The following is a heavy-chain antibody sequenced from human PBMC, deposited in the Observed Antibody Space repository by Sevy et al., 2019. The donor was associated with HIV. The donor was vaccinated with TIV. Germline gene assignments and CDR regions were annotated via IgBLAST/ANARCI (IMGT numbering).Heavy chain of an antibody. V-gene: IGHV4-34*01. CDR2: INHSGST. Sequence: SETLSLTCAVYGGSFSGYYWSWIRQPPGKGLEWIGEINHSGSTNYNPSLESRVTISVDTSKNQFSLKLSSVTAADTAVYYCARGTYYYDSSGYSAFYYYYYGMDVWGQGTTVTVSS. D-gene: IGHD3-22*01. J-gene: IGHJ6*02. CDR3: ARGTYYYDSSGYSAFYYYYYGMDV. CDR1: GGSFSGYY.